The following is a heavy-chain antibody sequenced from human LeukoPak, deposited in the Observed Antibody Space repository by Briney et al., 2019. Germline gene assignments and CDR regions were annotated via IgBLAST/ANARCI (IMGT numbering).Heavy chain of an antibody. CDR1: GGSFSGYY. J-gene: IGHJ4*02. CDR2: INHSGST. D-gene: IGHD3-10*01. CDR3: ARDVDGSGMTNFDY. Sequence: MTSETLSLTCAVYGGSFSGYYWSWIRQPPGKGLEWIGEINHSGSTNYNPSLKSRVTISVDTSKNQFSLKLSSVTAADTAVYYCARDVDGSGMTNFDYWGQGTLVTVSS. V-gene: IGHV4-34*01.